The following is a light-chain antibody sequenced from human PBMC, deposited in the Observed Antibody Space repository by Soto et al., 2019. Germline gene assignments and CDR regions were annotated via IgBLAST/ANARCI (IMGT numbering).Light chain of an antibody. CDR2: EVT. Sequence: QSALTQPPSASGSPGQSVTISCTGTSSDVGGYNYVSWYQQYPGRAPKLMMYEVTKRPSGVPDRFSGSKSGNTASLTVSGLQAEDEADYYCSSYAASNNFYFVFGGGTKLTGL. J-gene: IGLJ3*02. CDR3: SSYAASNNFYFV. V-gene: IGLV2-8*01. CDR1: SSDVGGYNY.